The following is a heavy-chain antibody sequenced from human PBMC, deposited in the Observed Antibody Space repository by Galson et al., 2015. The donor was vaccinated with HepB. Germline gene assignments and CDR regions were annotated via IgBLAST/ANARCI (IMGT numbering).Heavy chain of an antibody. CDR1: GFTFSSYG. CDR3: AKDSSSGSAVGPHYYYGMDV. CDR2: ISYDGSNR. J-gene: IGHJ6*02. V-gene: IGHV3-30*18. D-gene: IGHD6-19*01. Sequence: SLRLSCAASGFTFSSYGVHWVRQAPGKGLEWVAVISYDGSNRYYADSVKGRFTISRDNSKNTLYLQMNSLRAEDTAVYYCAKDSSSGSAVGPHYYYGMDVWGQGTTVTVSS.